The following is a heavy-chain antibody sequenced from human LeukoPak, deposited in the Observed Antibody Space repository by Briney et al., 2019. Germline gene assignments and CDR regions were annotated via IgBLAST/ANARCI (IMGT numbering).Heavy chain of an antibody. CDR2: IIPILGIA. V-gene: IGHV1-69*04. D-gene: IGHD5-18*01. CDR3: ARVDTAMVIDY. Sequence: SVRVSCKTSGYTFSNFGISWVRQAPGQGLEWMGRIIPILGIANYAQKFQGRVTITADKSTSTAYMELSSLRSEDTAVYYCARVDTAMVIDYWGQGTLVTVSS. CDR1: GYTFSNFG. J-gene: IGHJ4*02.